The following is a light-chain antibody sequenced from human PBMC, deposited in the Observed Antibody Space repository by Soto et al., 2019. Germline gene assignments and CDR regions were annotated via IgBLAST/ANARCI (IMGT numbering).Light chain of an antibody. Sequence: DIVMTQSPDSLAVSLGERATINCKSSQSVLYSSNNKNYLAWYQQKPGQPPKLLIYWASTRESGVSDRFSGSGSGTDFTLTIITLQAEDVAVYYCQQYYSTPMYTFGQGTKLEIK. V-gene: IGKV4-1*01. CDR1: QSVLYSSNNKNY. CDR3: QQYYSTPMYT. J-gene: IGKJ2*01. CDR2: WAS.